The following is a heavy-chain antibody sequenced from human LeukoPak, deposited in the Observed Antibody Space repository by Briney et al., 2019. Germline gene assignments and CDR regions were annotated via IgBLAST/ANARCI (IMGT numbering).Heavy chain of an antibody. Sequence: SETLSLTCTVSGGSITSYYWSWIRQPPGKGLECIGYIYYSGSTNYNPSLKSRVTISVDTSKNQFSLKLNSVTAADTAVYYCARVYYDSNAFDIWGQGTMVTVSS. CDR2: IYYSGST. V-gene: IGHV4-59*01. D-gene: IGHD3-22*01. CDR3: ARVYYDSNAFDI. J-gene: IGHJ3*02. CDR1: GGSITSYY.